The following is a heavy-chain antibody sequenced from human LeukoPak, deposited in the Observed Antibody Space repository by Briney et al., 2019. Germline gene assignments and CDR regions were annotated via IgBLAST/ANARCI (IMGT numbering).Heavy chain of an antibody. J-gene: IGHJ6*02. CDR3: ARWGVVVVPAAIRHYYGSGSSYGMDV. V-gene: IGHV4-34*01. D-gene: IGHD2-2*02. CDR1: GGSFSGYY. CDR2: INHSGST. Sequence: PSETLSLTCAVYGGSFSGYYWSWIRQPPGKGLEWIGEINHSGSTNYNPSLKSRVTISVDTSKNQFSLKLSSVTAADTAVYYCARWGVVVVPAAIRHYYGSGSSYGMDVWGQGTTVTVSS.